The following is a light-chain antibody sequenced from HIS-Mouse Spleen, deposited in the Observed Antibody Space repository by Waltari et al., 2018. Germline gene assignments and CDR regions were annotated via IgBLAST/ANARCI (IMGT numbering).Light chain of an antibody. CDR2: EVS. Sequence: QSALTQPPSVSGSPGQSVTISCTGTSSDVGSYNLVSWSQQPPGTAPKLMIYEVSNRPSGVPTRFSGSKSGNTASLTISGLQAEDEADYYCSLYTSSSTLVFGGGTKLTVL. J-gene: IGLJ2*01. V-gene: IGLV2-18*01. CDR1: SSDVGSYNL. CDR3: SLYTSSSTLV.